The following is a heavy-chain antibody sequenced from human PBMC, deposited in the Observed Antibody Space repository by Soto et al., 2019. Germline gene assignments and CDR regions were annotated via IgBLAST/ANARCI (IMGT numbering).Heavy chain of an antibody. CDR1: GFTFSGSA. CDR3: TSEFDTQKPQSLWQPHGVTKPAY. D-gene: IGHD1-26*01. V-gene: IGHV3-73*02. Sequence: EVHLVESGGGLVQPGGSLKLSCAASGFTFSGSAMHWVRQASGKGLEWVGRIRNKANNYATSYAASVKGRFSIYRDDSKNTAYLQMNTLKNEDTAVYYYTSEFDTQKPQSLWQPHGVTKPAYWGQGTLVTVSS. CDR2: IRNKANNYAT. J-gene: IGHJ4*02.